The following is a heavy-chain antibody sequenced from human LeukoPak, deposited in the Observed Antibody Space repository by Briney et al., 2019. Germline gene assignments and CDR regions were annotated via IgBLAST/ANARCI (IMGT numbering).Heavy chain of an antibody. CDR2: IYHSGST. J-gene: IGHJ4*02. CDR1: GYSISSGYY. CDR3: ARHEEITFGGVIATTGFDY. Sequence: PSETLSLTCAVSGYSISSGYYWGWIRQPPGKGLEWIGSIYHSGSTYCNPSLKSRVTISVDTSKNQFSLKLSSVTAADTAVYYCARHEEITFGGVIATTGFDYWGQGTLVTVSS. D-gene: IGHD3-16*02. V-gene: IGHV4-38-2*01.